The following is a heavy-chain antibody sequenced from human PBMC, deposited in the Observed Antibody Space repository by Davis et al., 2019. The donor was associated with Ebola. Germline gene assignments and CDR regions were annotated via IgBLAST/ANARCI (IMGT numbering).Heavy chain of an antibody. V-gene: IGHV3-23*01. J-gene: IGHJ5*02. D-gene: IGHD3-3*01. CDR3: AKDPTYYDFWSGYFPYNWFDP. CDR1: GFTFSSYA. Sequence: PGGSLRLSCAASGFTFSSYAMSWVRQAPGKGLEWVSAISGSGGSTYYADSVKGRFTISRDNSKNTLYLQMNSLRAEDTAVYYCAKDPTYYDFWSGYFPYNWFDPWGQGTLVTVSS. CDR2: ISGSGGST.